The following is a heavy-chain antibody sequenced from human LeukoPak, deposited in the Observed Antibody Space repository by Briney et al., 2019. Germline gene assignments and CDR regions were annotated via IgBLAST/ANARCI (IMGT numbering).Heavy chain of an antibody. CDR2: ISYDGSNK. J-gene: IGHJ4*02. CDR3: AKPSIVVVVAAAFDY. V-gene: IGHV3-30*18. Sequence: GGTLTLSCAASGFTFSSYGMHWNRQAPAKGMDCEAVISYDGSNKYYADSVKGRFTISRDNSKNTLYLQMNSLRAEDTAVYYCAKPSIVVVVAAAFDYWGQGTLVTVSS. CDR1: GFTFSSYG. D-gene: IGHD2-15*01.